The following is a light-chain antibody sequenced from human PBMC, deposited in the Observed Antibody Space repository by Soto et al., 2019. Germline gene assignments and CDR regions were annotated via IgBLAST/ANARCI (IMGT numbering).Light chain of an antibody. V-gene: IGKV1-5*01. CDR2: DAS. CDR1: PSIERY. J-gene: IGKJ1*01. Sequence: DIPMTQSPSTLSASVGDRVSITCRASPSIERYLAWYQQKRGKAPNLLIYDASSLERGVPSRFSGRGSGTEFTLTIGSLQPDDFATSYCQQFKSSTGTFGQGTKVEIK. CDR3: QQFKSSTGT.